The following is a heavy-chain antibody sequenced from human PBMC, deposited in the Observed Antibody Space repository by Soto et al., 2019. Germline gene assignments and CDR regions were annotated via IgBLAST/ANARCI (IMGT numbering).Heavy chain of an antibody. J-gene: IGHJ3*02. CDR1: GFSLSTSGMR. CDR2: IDWDDDK. V-gene: IGHV2-70*04. CDR3: ARSSSYGDYSAFDI. Sequence: SGPTLVNPTQTLTLTCTFSGFSLSTSGMRVSWIRQPPGKALEWLARIDWDDDKFYSTSLKTRLTISKDTSKNQVVLTMTNMDPVDTAPYYCARSSSYGDYSAFDIWGQGTMVTVSS. D-gene: IGHD4-17*01.